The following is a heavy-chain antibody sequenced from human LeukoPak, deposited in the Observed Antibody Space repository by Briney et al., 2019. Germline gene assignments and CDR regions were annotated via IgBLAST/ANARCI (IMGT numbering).Heavy chain of an antibody. D-gene: IGHD3-10*01. CDR2: IHYSGST. J-gene: IGHJ4*02. V-gene: IGHV4-59*01. CDR3: ARRMVRGVIRIFDY. Sequence: SETLSLTCTVSGGSISSYYWSWIRQPPGKGLEWIGYIHYSGSTNYNPSLKSRVTISVDTSKNQFSLKLSSVTAADTAVYYCARRMVRGVIRIFDYWGQGTLVTVSS. CDR1: GGSISSYY.